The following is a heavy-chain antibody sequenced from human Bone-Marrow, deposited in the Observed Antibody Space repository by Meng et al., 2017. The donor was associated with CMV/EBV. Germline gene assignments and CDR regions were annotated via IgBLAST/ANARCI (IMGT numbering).Heavy chain of an antibody. J-gene: IGHJ4*02. CDR3: ARGLPSGWAQ. V-gene: IGHV3-21*04. Sequence: GGSLRLSCAASGFTFSSYSMNWVRQAPGKGLEWVSSVSGSGTYTYYADSVKGRFTISRDNAKNSLYLQMNSLRAEDTAVYYCARGLPSGWAQWGQGTLVTGSS. CDR1: GFTFSSYS. CDR2: VSGSGTYT. D-gene: IGHD6-19*01.